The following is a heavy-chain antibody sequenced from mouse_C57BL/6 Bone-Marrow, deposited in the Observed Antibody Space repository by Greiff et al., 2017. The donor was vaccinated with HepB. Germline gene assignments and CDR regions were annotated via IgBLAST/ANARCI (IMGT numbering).Heavy chain of an antibody. CDR3: ASITVLAPVDY. CDR2: IDPANSNT. Sequence: VQLQQSVAELVRPGASVKLSCTASGFNITNTYMHWVKQRPEQGLAWIGRIDPANSNTKYAPTLRGKATLTADTSSYTAYLQLSSRSSEDTAIYSCASITVLAPVDYWGQGTTLTVSS. CDR1: GFNITNTY. D-gene: IGHD1-1*01. V-gene: IGHV14-3*01. J-gene: IGHJ2*01.